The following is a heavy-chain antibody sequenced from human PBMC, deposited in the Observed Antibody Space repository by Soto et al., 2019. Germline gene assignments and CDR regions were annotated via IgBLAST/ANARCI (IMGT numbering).Heavy chain of an antibody. J-gene: IGHJ4*02. D-gene: IGHD4-4*01. CDR3: AKDRDDYRNYVFDY. Sequence: SXRLSCAASGFTFSSDAMSWVRQAPGKGLEWVSAISGSGGSTYYADSVKGRFTISRDNSKNTLYLQMNSLRVEDTAVYYCAKDRDDYRNYVFDYWGQGTLVTVSS. CDR1: GFTFSSDA. V-gene: IGHV3-23*01. CDR2: ISGSGGST.